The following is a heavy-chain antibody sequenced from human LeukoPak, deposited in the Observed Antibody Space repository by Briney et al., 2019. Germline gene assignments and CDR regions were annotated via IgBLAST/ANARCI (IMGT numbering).Heavy chain of an antibody. J-gene: IGHJ4*02. V-gene: IGHV3-23*01. CDR3: AKPARGSGSYPTFDY. CDR2: ISGSGGST. Sequence: GGSLRLSCAASGFTFSSYAMSWVRQAPGRGLEWVSAISGSGGSTYYADSVKGRFTISRDNSKNTLYLQMNSLRAEDTAVYYCAKPARGSGSYPTFDYWGQGTLVTVSS. CDR1: GFTFSSYA. D-gene: IGHD3-10*01.